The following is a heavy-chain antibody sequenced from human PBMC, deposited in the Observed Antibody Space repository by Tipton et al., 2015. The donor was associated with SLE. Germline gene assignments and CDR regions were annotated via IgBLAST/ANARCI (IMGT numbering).Heavy chain of an antibody. V-gene: IGHV4-59*01. J-gene: IGHJ3*02. D-gene: IGHD1-26*01. Sequence: GLVKPSETLSLTCTVSGGSISSYYWTWIRQPPGKGLEWIGYIYYSGSTNYNPSLKSRVTISVDTSKNQFSLKLSSVTAADTAVYYCATSVGVTSAFDIWGQGTMVTVSS. CDR2: IYYSGST. CDR1: GGSISSYY. CDR3: ATSVGVTSAFDI.